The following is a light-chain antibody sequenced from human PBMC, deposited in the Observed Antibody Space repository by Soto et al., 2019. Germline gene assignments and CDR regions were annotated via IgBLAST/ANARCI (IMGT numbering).Light chain of an antibody. CDR2: DTS. J-gene: IGKJ5*01. CDR3: QQRTNWPPVT. Sequence: EIVLTQSPATLSLSPGERATLSCRASQSVSAYVAWYQQKPGQAPRLLIYDTSNRATGVPARFSGSGSGTDVSLTISSLEPEDFAVYYCQQRTNWPPVTFGQGTRLEI. V-gene: IGKV3-11*01. CDR1: QSVSAY.